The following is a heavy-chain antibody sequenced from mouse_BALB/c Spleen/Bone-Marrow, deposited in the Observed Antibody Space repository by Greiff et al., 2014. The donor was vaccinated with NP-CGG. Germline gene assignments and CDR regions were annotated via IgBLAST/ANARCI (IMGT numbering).Heavy chain of an antibody. D-gene: IGHD2-3*01. V-gene: IGHV5-6-5*01. CDR3: AREVDGWYYFDY. Sequence: EVQLVASGGGLVKPGGSLKLSCAASGFTFSSYAMSWVRQTPEKRLEWVASISSGGSTYYPDSVKGRFTISRDNARNILYLQMSSLRSEDTAMYYCAREVDGWYYFDYWGQGTTLTVSS. J-gene: IGHJ2*01. CDR2: ISSGGST. CDR1: GFTFSSYA.